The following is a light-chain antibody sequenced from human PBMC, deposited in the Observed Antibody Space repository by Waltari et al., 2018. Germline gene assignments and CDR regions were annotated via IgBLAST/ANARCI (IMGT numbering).Light chain of an antibody. Sequence: DIRMTQSPSTLSASVGDRVTITCRASQSISSWVAWYQQKPGKAPKLLIYKTSSLESGVPSRFSRSGSGTEFTLTISSLQPDDFATYYCQQYSSYSWTFGQGTKVEIK. CDR3: QQYSSYSWT. V-gene: IGKV1-5*03. J-gene: IGKJ1*01. CDR1: QSISSW. CDR2: KTS.